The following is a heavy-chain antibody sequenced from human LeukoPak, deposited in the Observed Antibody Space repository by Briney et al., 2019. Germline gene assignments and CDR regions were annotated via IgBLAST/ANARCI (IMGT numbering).Heavy chain of an antibody. CDR2: IRSKAYGGTT. V-gene: IGHV3-49*04. CDR3: TRDPYSYGFISYFDY. CDR1: GFTFGDYA. J-gene: IGHJ4*02. D-gene: IGHD5-18*01. Sequence: GGSLRLSCTASGFTFGDYAMSWVRQAPGKGLEWVGFIRSKAYGGTTEYAASEKGRFTISRDDSKSIAYLQMNSLKTEDTAVYYCTRDPYSYGFISYFDYWGQGTLVTVSS.